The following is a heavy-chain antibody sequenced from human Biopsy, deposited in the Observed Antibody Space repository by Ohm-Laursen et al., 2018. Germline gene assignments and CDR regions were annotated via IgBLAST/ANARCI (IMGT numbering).Heavy chain of an antibody. CDR1: GYTFTGYH. CDR2: INAKAGDT. CDR3: TRGGYYYDSLAYYYWFDP. V-gene: IGHV1-2*02. D-gene: IGHD3-22*01. Sequence: VPSVKVSCKPSGYTFTGYHAHWVRQAPGQGLEWMGWINAKAGDTNYAQKFQGRVTMNRDTSISTAYVDLSSLRSDDTAVYYCTRGGYYYDSLAYYYWFDPWGQGTLVTVSS. J-gene: IGHJ5*02.